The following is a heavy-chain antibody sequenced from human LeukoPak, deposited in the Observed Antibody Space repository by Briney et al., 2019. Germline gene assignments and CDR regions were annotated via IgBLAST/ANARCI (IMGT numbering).Heavy chain of an antibody. V-gene: IGHV3-9*01. CDR1: GFTFDDYG. D-gene: IGHD6-13*01. J-gene: IGHJ5*02. Sequence: GGSLRLSCAASGFTFDDYGMHWVRQAPGKGLEWVSGISWNSRSIGYGDSVKGRFTISRDNAKNSLYLQMNGLRAEDTALYYCAKDIGSSPSNWFDPWGQGTLVTVSS. CDR3: AKDIGSSPSNWFDP. CDR2: ISWNSRSI.